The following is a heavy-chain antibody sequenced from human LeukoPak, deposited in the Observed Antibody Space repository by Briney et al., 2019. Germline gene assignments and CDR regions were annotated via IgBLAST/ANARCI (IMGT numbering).Heavy chain of an antibody. V-gene: IGHV4-31*03. J-gene: IGHJ4*02. CDR3: ARGPLLRYFDWLFRHYYFDY. CDR1: GGSISSGGYY. D-gene: IGHD3-9*01. Sequence: SETLSLTCTVSGGSISSGGYYWSWIRQHPGKGLEWIGYIYYSGSTYYNPSLKSRVTISVDTSKNQFSLKLSSVTAADTAVYYCARGPLLRYFDWLFRHYYFDYWGQGTLVTVSS. CDR2: IYYSGST.